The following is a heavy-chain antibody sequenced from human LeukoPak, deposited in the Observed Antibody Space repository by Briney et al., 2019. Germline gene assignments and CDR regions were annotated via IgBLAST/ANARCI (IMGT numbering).Heavy chain of an antibody. D-gene: IGHD3-3*01. CDR2: INHSGGT. CDR3: PRFRDFWRGYSDY. CDR1: GGSFSGYY. Sequence: PSETLSLTCAVYGGSFSGYYWSWIRQPPGKGLEWIGEINHSGGTNYNPSLKSRVTISVDTSKNQFSLKLSSVTAADTAVYYCPRFRDFWRGYSDYWGQGTLVTVSS. J-gene: IGHJ4*02. V-gene: IGHV4-34*01.